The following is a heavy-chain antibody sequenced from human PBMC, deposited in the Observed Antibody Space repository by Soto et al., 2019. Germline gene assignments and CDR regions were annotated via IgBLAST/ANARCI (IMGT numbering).Heavy chain of an antibody. D-gene: IGHD3-9*01. J-gene: IGHJ4*02. CDR1: GYTFTSYG. V-gene: IGHV1-18*01. Sequence: QVQLVQSGAEVKKPGASVKVSCKASGYTFTSYGISWVRQAPGQGLEWMGWISAYNGNTNYAQKLQGRVTMTTDTSTSTSYMELRSLRSDDTAVYYCARPVLRYCEQAYFDYWGQGTLVTVSS. CDR3: ARPVLRYCEQAYFDY. CDR2: ISAYNGNT.